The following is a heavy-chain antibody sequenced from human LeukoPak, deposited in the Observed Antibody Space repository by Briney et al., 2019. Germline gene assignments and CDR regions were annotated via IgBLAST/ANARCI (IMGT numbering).Heavy chain of an antibody. D-gene: IGHD2-15*01. Sequence: SETLSLTCTVSRGSISSSSYYWGWIRQPPGKGLEWIGTIYYTGSTYYNPSLKSRVTISVDTSKNQFSLKLSSVTAADTAVYYCARQYSDDYFDCWGQGTLVTVSS. CDR3: ARQYSDDYFDC. J-gene: IGHJ4*02. V-gene: IGHV4-39*01. CDR1: RGSISSSSYY. CDR2: IYYTGST.